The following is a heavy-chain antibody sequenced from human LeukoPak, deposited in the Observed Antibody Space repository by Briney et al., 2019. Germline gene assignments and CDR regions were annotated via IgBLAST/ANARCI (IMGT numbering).Heavy chain of an antibody. V-gene: IGHV4-39*01. Sequence: SETLSLTCTVSGGSISSYYWSWIRQPPGKGLEWIGSIYYSGSTYYNPSLKSRVTISVDTSKNQFSLKLSSVTAADTAVYYCARLGARPTTFKFDYWGQGTLVTVSS. J-gene: IGHJ4*02. CDR2: IYYSGST. CDR1: GGSISSYY. CDR3: ARLGARPTTFKFDY. D-gene: IGHD1-26*01.